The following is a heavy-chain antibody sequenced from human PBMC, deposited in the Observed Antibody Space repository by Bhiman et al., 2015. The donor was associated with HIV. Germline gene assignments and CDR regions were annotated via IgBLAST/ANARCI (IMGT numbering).Heavy chain of an antibody. CDR2: ISYDGSNK. V-gene: IGHV3-30*03. CDR1: GFTFSSYV. J-gene: IGHJ4*02. D-gene: IGHD1-20*01. Sequence: QVQLVESGGGVVQPGRSLRLSCAASGFTFSSYVMHWVRQAPGKGLEWVAVISYDGSNKHYADSVKGRFTISRDNAKNSLSLQMNSLRAEDTAIYYCARRFNWNFDYWGQGTLVTVSS. CDR3: ARRFNWNFDY.